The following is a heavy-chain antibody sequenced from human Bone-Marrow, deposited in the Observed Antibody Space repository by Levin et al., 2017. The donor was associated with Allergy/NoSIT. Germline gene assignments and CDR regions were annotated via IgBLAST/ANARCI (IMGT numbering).Heavy chain of an antibody. CDR2: IYHRGGS. CDR1: DASIRSGDYS. D-gene: IGHD6-13*01. J-gene: IGHJ2*01. V-gene: IGHV4-30-2*01. Sequence: PSETLSLTCAVSDASIRSGDYSWSWIRQPPGKGLEWIGFIYHRGGSHYTPSLKSRVTISVDRPKNQFSLNLNSVTAADTAVYYCTRGGSSGAWYFDLWGRGTLVTVSS. CDR3: TRGGSSGAWYFDL.